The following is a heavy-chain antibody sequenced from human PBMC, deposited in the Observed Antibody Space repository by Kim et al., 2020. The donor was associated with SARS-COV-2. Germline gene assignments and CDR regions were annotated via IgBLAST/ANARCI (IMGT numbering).Heavy chain of an antibody. D-gene: IGHD3-3*01. CDR3: ARGVDYDFWSGYWYNWFDP. CDR2: INAGNGNT. Sequence: ASVKVSCKASGYTFTSYAMHWVRQAPGQRLEWMGWINAGNGNTKYSQKFQGRVTITRDTSASTAYMELSSLRSEDTAVYYCARGVDYDFWSGYWYNWFDPWGQGTLVTVSS. CDR1: GYTFTSYA. J-gene: IGHJ5*02. V-gene: IGHV1-3*01.